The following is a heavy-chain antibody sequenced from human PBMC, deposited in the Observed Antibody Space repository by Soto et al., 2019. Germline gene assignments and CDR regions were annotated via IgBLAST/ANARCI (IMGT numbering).Heavy chain of an antibody. J-gene: IGHJ3*02. CDR3: ARYSGSYYGAFDI. CDR1: GYTFTSYA. Sequence: ASVKVSYKASGYTFTSYAMHWVRQAPGQRLEWMGWINAGNGNTKYSQKFQGRVTITRDTSASTAYMELSSLRSEDTAVYYCARYSGSYYGAFDIWGQGTMVTV. D-gene: IGHD1-26*01. CDR2: INAGNGNT. V-gene: IGHV1-3*01.